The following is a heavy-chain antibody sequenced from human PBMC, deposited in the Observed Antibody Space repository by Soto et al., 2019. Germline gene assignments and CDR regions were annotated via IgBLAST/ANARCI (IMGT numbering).Heavy chain of an antibody. J-gene: IGHJ3*02. CDR2: ISYDGSNK. V-gene: IGHV3-30-3*01. CDR3: ARPHLSAEITMIVVDNDAFDI. CDR1: GFTFSSYA. Sequence: SLRLSCAASGFTFSSYAMHWVRQAPGKGLEWVAVISYDGSNKYYADSVKGRFTISRDNSKNTLYLQMNSLRAEDTAVYYCARPHLSAEITMIVVDNDAFDIWGQGTMVTVSS. D-gene: IGHD3-22*01.